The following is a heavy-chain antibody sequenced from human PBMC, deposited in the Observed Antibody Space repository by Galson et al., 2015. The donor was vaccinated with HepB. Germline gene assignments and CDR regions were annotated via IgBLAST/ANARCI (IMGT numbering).Heavy chain of an antibody. Sequence: SLRLSCAASGFTFSSFEMTWVRLAPGRGLDWVSYISSSGSAIYYADSVRGRFTISRDNTKNSLYLQVNSLRAEDTAVYYCARVRREGDYLWGSHRVYYYYGMDVWGQGTTVTVSS. J-gene: IGHJ6*02. V-gene: IGHV3-48*03. CDR2: ISSSGSAI. CDR3: ARVRREGDYLWGSHRVYYYYGMDV. CDR1: GFTFSSFE. D-gene: IGHD3-16*02.